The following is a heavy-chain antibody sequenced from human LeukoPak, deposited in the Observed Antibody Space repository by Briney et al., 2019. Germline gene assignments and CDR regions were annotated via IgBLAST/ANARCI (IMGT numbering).Heavy chain of an antibody. Sequence: PSGTLSLTCAVSGGSISSSNWWSWVRQPPGKGLEWIGEIYHSGSTNYNPSLKSRVTISVDKSKNQFSLKLSSVTPADTAVYYCASEGIAVADLFDYWGQGTLVTVSS. CDR1: GGSISSSNW. J-gene: IGHJ4*02. CDR3: ASEGIAVADLFDY. D-gene: IGHD6-19*01. CDR2: IYHSGST. V-gene: IGHV4-4*02.